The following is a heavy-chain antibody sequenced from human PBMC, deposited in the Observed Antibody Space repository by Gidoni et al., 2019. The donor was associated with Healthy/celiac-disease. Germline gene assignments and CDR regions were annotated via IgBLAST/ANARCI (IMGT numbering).Heavy chain of an antibody. CDR1: GFTFSSYG. CDR3: AKWKGKNYYDSSGLKASPFDY. CDR2: ISYDGSNK. J-gene: IGHJ4*02. Sequence: QVQLVESGGGVVQPGRSLRLSCAASGFTFSSYGMHWVRQAPGKGLEWVAVISYDGSNKYYADSVKGRFTISRDNSKNTLYLQMNSLRAEDTAVYYCAKWKGKNYYDSSGLKASPFDYWGQGTLVTVSS. D-gene: IGHD3-22*01. V-gene: IGHV3-30*18.